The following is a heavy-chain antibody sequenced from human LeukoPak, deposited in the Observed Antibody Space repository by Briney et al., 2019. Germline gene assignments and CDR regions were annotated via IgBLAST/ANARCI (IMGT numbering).Heavy chain of an antibody. Sequence: SGTLSPTCAVSGGSISSSNWWSWVRQPPGKGLEWIGEIYHSGSTNYNPSLKSRVTISVDKSKNQFSLKLSSVTAADTTVYYCAYCSGGSCYSPSAFDIWGQGTMVTVSS. CDR2: IYHSGST. D-gene: IGHD2-15*01. V-gene: IGHV4-4*02. J-gene: IGHJ3*02. CDR1: GGSISSSNW. CDR3: AYCSGGSCYSPSAFDI.